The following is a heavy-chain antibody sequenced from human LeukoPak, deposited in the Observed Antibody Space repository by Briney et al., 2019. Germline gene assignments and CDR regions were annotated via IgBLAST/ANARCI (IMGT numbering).Heavy chain of an antibody. D-gene: IGHD3-22*01. CDR1: GGSFSGYY. CDR3: ARERSGYTDY. V-gene: IGHV4-59*01. Sequence: NPSETLSLTCAVYGGSFSGYYWSWIRQPPGKGLEWIGYIYYSGSTNYNPSLKSRVTISVDTSKNQFSLKLSSVTAADTAVYYCARERSGYTDYWGQGTLVTVSS. J-gene: IGHJ4*02. CDR2: IYYSGST.